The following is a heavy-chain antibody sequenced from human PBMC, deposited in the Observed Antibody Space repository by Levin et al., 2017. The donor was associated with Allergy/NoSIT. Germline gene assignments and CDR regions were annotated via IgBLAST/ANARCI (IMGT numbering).Heavy chain of an antibody. CDR1: GFTVSSNY. D-gene: IGHD5-18*01. J-gene: IGHJ4*02. V-gene: IGHV3-53*01. CDR3: ATAGGYTDSDHDY. CDR2: IYSGGST. Sequence: PGESLKISCAASGFTVSSNYMSWVRQAPGKGLEWVSVIYSGGSTYYADSVKGRFTISRDNSKNTLYLQMTSLRAEDTAVYYCATAGGYTDSDHDYWGQGTLVTVAS.